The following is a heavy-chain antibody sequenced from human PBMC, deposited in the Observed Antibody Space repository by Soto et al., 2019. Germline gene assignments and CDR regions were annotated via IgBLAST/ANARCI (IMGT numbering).Heavy chain of an antibody. J-gene: IGHJ5*02. CDR2: IYYSGST. V-gene: IGHV4-31*03. CDR3: ARVLEAGFPFGNWFDP. D-gene: IGHD3-16*01. CDR1: GGSISSGGYY. Sequence: QVQLQESGPGLVKPSQTLSLTCTVSGGSISSGGYYWSWIRQHPGKGLEWIGYIYYSGSTYYNPSLKSRVTISVDTSKNQFSLKLSAVTAADTAVYYCARVLEAGFPFGNWFDPWGQGTLVTVSS.